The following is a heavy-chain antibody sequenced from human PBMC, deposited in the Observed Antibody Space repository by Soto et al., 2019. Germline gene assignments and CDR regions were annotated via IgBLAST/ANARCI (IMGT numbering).Heavy chain of an antibody. D-gene: IGHD5-12*01. CDR3: ARGDVDTVAQADY. V-gene: IGHV3-11*03. CDR2: ISSSGDYR. CDR1: GFTFSDHY. J-gene: IGHJ4*02. Sequence: QVQLLESGGGLVKPGGSLRLSCTASGFTFSDHYMSWIRQAPGKGLEWVSYISSSGDYRNYADSVKDRFTISRDNTKHSLYLQMNSLRAADTAVYYCARGDVDTVAQADYWGQGTLVTVSS.